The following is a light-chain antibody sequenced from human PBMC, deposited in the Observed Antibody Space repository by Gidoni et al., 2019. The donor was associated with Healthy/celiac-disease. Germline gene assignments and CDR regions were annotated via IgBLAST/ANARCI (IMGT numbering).Light chain of an antibody. V-gene: IGKV1-39*01. CDR3: QQRYSTPIT. Sequence: DIQMTKSPSCLSASVGDRVTIPCRASQSISSYLTWYQQKPGKAPQLLLYSASSWQSGVPSRFSGSGSGTDFTLTISSLQPADFATYYCQQRYSTPITFXXXTRLEIK. CDR2: SAS. CDR1: QSISSY. J-gene: IGKJ5*01.